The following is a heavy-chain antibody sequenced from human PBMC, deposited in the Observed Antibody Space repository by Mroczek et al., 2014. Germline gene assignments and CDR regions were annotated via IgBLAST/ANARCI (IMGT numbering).Heavy chain of an antibody. V-gene: IGHV4-34*01. CDR2: VNHSGST. D-gene: IGHD6-13*01. CDR1: GGSFSGYY. J-gene: IGHJ6*02. Sequence: QVQLQQSGAGLLKPSETLSLTCAVYGGSFSGYYWSWIRQPPGKGLEWIGEVNHSGSTNYNPSLKSRSHHISRHVQEPVLPEAELCDRADTAVYYCARDAAAGRILXTYYYGMDVVGPRDRRFTVSS. CDR3: ARDAAAGRILXTYYYGMDV.